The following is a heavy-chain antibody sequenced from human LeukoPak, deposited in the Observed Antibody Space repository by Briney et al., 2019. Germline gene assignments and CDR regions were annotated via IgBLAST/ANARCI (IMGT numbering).Heavy chain of an antibody. J-gene: IGHJ4*02. CDR2: INSDGSTT. D-gene: IGHD3-10*01. CDR3: ARDYSGSPDQ. V-gene: IGHV3-74*01. Sequence: PGGSLRLCCAASGFTFSNYWMHWVRQAPGKGLVWVSLINSDGSTTSYADSVKGRFTISRDNAKDTVYLQMNNLRVDDTAVYYCARDYSGSPDQWGRGTLITVSS. CDR1: GFTFSNYW.